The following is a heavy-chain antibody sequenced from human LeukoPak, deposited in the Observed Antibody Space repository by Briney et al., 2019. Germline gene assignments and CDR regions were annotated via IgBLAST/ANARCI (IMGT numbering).Heavy chain of an antibody. J-gene: IGHJ3*02. CDR3: SRITMVRGVKGGDAFDI. D-gene: IGHD3-10*01. Sequence: GGSLRLSCAASGFTFSSYWMSWVRQAPGKGLEWVASIKQDGSEKYYVDSVKGRFTISRDNAKNSLYLQMNSLRAEDTAVYYCSRITMVRGVKGGDAFDIWGQGTIVTVSS. V-gene: IGHV3-7*01. CDR1: GFTFSSYW. CDR2: IKQDGSEK.